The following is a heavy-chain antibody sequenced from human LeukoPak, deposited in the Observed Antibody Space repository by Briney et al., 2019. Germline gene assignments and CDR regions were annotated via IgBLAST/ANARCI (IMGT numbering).Heavy chain of an antibody. Sequence: AGGSLRLSCAASGFTLSSNGISWVRQAPGKGLEWVSSTSSTGSYMYYEDSVKGRFTISRDNAKNSLFLQMNSLRAEDTAVYYCARTYSSGWCDLYYMDVWGKGTTVTVSS. J-gene: IGHJ6*03. CDR1: GFTLSSNG. CDR2: TSSTGSYM. D-gene: IGHD6-19*01. CDR3: ARTYSSGWCDLYYMDV. V-gene: IGHV3-21*01.